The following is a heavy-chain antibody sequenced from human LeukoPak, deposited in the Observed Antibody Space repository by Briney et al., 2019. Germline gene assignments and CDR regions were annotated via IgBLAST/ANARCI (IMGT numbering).Heavy chain of an antibody. Sequence: PGGSLRLSCAASGFTFSSYGMHWVRQAPGKGLEWVAFIRYDGSNKYYGDSVKGRFTISRDNSKNTLYLQMNSLRAEDTAVYYCAKEAEGGPLYSPWNWFDPWGQGTLVTVSS. D-gene: IGHD4-11*01. CDR3: AKEAEGGPLYSPWNWFDP. V-gene: IGHV3-30*02. CDR1: GFTFSSYG. J-gene: IGHJ5*02. CDR2: IRYDGSNK.